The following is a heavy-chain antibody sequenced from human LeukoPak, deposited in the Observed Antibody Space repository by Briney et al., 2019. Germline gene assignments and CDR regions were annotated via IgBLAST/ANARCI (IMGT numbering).Heavy chain of an antibody. D-gene: IGHD2-15*01. CDR3: ARGAEYCGGGSCYLD. J-gene: IGHJ4*02. V-gene: IGHV4-34*01. Sequence: PSETLSLTCAVYGGSFSTYYWSWIRQLPGKGLDGIGDINHLGSTNYTPSLKSRVTISLDTSKNRFSLKLNSVTAADTAVYYCARGAEYCGGGSCYLDWSQGSLVTVSS. CDR2: INHLGST. CDR1: GGSFSTYY.